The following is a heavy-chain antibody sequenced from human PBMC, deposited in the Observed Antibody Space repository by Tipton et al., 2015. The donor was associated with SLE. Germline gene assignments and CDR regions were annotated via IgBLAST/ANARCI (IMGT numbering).Heavy chain of an antibody. CDR2: IIPILGIA. CDR3: ARDRSSGGFDY. Sequence: QVQLVQSGAEVRKPGSSVKVSCKASGGTFNTYAFNWVRQAPGQGLEWMGGIIPILGIANYAQKFQGRVTITADKSTSTAYMDLSSLTSEDTAVYYCARDRSSGGFDYWGQGTLVTVSS. J-gene: IGHJ4*02. V-gene: IGHV1-69*09. D-gene: IGHD6-19*01. CDR1: GGTFNTYA.